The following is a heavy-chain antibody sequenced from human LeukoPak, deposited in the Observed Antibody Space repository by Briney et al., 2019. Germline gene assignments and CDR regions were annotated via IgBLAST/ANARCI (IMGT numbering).Heavy chain of an antibody. V-gene: IGHV1-18*01. CDR3: ARGLQIGFLEY. Sequence: GASVKVSCKASGYTFTSYGVSWVRQAPGQGLEWMGWISAYNGNTNYAQKLQGRVTLTTDTSTSTAYMDLRSLTSDDTAVYYCARGLQIGFLEYWGQGTVVTVSS. J-gene: IGHJ3*01. CDR1: GYTFTSYG. D-gene: IGHD4-11*01. CDR2: ISAYNGNT.